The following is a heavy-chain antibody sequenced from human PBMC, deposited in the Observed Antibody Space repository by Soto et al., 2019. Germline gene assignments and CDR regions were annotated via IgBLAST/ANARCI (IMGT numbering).Heavy chain of an antibody. CDR1: GVTFSSDA. CDR3: ARASGYVSGWYHDY. V-gene: IGHV1-69*13. D-gene: IGHD6-19*01. Sequence: SVKVSCKASGVTFSSDAVSWVRQAPGQGLEWMGGLIPILGTTHYAQKFQGRVTITADESTNTAYMELSSLRSDDTAVYYCARASGYVSGWYHDYWGQGTRVTVSS. CDR2: LIPILGTT. J-gene: IGHJ4*02.